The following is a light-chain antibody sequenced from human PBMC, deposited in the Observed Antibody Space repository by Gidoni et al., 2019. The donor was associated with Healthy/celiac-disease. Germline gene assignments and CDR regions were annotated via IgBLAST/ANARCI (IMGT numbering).Light chain of an antibody. CDR1: QSVSSSY. CDR2: GAS. V-gene: IGKV3-20*01. J-gene: IGKJ1*01. Sequence: EIVLPQSPGTLSLSPGERATLSSRGSQSVSSSYLAWYQQKPGQAPRLLIYGASSRATGIPERFSGSGSGTDFTLTISRLEPEDFAVYYCQQYGSSPPTFGQGTKVEIK. CDR3: QQYGSSPPT.